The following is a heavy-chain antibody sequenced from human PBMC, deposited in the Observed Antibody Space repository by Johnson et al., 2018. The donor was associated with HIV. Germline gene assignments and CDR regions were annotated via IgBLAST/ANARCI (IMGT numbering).Heavy chain of an antibody. CDR2: IWYDGSNK. CDR1: GFTFSSYG. J-gene: IGHJ3*02. V-gene: IGHV3-33*08. Sequence: QVQLVESGGGVVQPGRSLRLSCAASGFTFSSYGMHWVRQAPGKGLEWVAVIWYDGSNKYYADSVKGRFTISRDNSKNTLYLQMNSLRAEDTAVYYCGEKRRETYPRGAFDIWGQGTMVTVSS. CDR3: GEKRRETYPRGAFDI. D-gene: IGHD1-26*01.